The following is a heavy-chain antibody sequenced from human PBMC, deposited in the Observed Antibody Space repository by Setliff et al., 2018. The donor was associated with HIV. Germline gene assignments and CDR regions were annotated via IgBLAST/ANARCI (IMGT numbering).Heavy chain of an antibody. CDR1: GFTFSSNW. CDR3: ARDPPGSGFHLDY. J-gene: IGHJ4*02. Sequence: PGGSLRLSCAASGFTFSSNWMGWVRQAPGKGLQWVANIKQDGSETYYADSVKGRFTISRDNSKNPLYLQMNSLRAEDTAVYYCARDPPGSGFHLDYWGQGTPVTVSS. V-gene: IGHV3-7*01. D-gene: IGHD5-12*01. CDR2: IKQDGSET.